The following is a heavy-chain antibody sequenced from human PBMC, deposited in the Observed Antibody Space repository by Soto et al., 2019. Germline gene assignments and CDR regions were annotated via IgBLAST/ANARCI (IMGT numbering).Heavy chain of an antibody. CDR3: ARVSRDYFYYNMDV. CDR2: INHSGST. CDR1: IGSFSGYY. J-gene: IGHJ6*03. V-gene: IGHV4-34*01. Sequence: PSETLSLTCAVYIGSFSGYYWSWIRQPPGKGLEWIGEINHSGSTNFNPSLKSRVTISVDTSKNQFSLKLSSVTAADTAVYYCARVSRDYFYYNMDVWGKGTTVTVSS.